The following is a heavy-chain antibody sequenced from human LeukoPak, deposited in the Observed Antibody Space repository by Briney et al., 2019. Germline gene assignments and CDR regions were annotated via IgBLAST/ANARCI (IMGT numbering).Heavy chain of an antibody. D-gene: IGHD6-13*01. CDR1: GYTFTSYA. V-gene: IGHV1-3*01. CDR3: ARWGIAAAGTYGDFDY. J-gene: IGHJ4*02. Sequence: ASVKVSCKASGYTFTSYAMHWVRQAPGQRREWMGWINAGNGNTKYSQKFQGRGTITRDTSASTAYMELSSLRSEDTAVYYCARWGIAAAGTYGDFDYWGQGTLVTVSS. CDR2: INAGNGNT.